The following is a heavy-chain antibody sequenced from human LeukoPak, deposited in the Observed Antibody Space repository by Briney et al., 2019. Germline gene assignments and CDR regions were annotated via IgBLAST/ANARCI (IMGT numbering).Heavy chain of an antibody. Sequence: PSETLSLTCAVYGGSFSGYYWSWIRQPPGKGLEWIGEINHSGSTNYNPSLKSRVTISVDTSKNQFSLKLSSVTAADTAVYYCARPNYGDYAEYYYYYMDVWGKGTTVTISS. V-gene: IGHV4-34*01. D-gene: IGHD4-17*01. CDR3: ARPNYGDYAEYYYYYMDV. CDR2: INHSGST. J-gene: IGHJ6*03. CDR1: GGSFSGYY.